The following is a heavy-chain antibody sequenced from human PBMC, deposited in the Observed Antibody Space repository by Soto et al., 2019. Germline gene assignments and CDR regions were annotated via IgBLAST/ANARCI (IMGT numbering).Heavy chain of an antibody. J-gene: IGHJ1*01. D-gene: IGHD1-26*01. CDR2: INPNAYNT. CDR3: ARGGGGYYSEYFQH. Sequence: ASVKVSCKASGYTFTTYYMHWVRQAPGQGLEWMGIINPNAYNTSYAQKFQGRVTMTRDTSTSTVYMELSSLTSEDTAVYYCARGGGGYYSEYFQHWGQGTLVTVSS. CDR1: GYTFTTYY. V-gene: IGHV1-46*03.